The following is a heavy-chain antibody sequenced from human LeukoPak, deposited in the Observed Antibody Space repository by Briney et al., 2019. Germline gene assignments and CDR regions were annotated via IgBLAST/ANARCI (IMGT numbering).Heavy chain of an antibody. CDR3: AIESACVTSDFYKCYDF. CDR2: IHPKSDGA. V-gene: IGHV1-2*02. J-gene: IGHJ4*02. CDR1: GYTFTHYY. Sequence: ASVTVSCKASGYTFTHYYFHWMRQIAGQGLEWMGGIHPKSDGASYGQKFQGRVTVTSHTSSTTGYMALSRLTSNDTAVYHCAIESACVTSDFYKCYDFCGEGILVTVS. D-gene: IGHD3/OR15-3a*01.